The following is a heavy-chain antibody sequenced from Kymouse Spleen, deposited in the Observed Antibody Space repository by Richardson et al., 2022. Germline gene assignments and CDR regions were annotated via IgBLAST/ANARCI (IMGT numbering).Heavy chain of an antibody. D-gene: IGHD3-10*01. J-gene: IGHJ6*02. CDR3: ARGVYGSGSFHYYYYGMDV. Sequence: EVQLVESGGGLIQPGGSLRLSCAASGFTVSSNYMSWVRQAPGKGLEWVSVIYSGGSTYYADSVKGRFTISRDNSKNTLYLQMNSLRAEDTAVYYCARGVYGSGSFHYYYYGMDVWGQGTTVTVSS. CDR2: IYSGGST. V-gene: IGHV3-53*01. CDR1: GFTVSSNY.